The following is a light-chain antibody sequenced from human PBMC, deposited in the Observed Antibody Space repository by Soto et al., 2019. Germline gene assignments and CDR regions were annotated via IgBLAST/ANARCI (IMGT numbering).Light chain of an antibody. Sequence: QSVLTQSPSASASLGASVKLTCTLSSGHSNYAIAWHQQQSEKGPRYLMKLNSDGSYSKGDGIPDRFSGSSAGAERYLTISSLQSEDEADYYCQTWGSGIVVFGGGTKMTFL. J-gene: IGLJ2*01. CDR2: LNSDGSY. CDR3: QTWGSGIVV. CDR1: SGHSNYA. V-gene: IGLV4-69*01.